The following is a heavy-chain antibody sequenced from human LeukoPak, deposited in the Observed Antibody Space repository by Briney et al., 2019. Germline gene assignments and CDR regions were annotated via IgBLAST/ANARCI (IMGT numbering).Heavy chain of an antibody. V-gene: IGHV4-39*07. CDR2: IDYSGDT. CDR1: GGSISSSSYY. CDR3: AREVNHYGLRRNSFDP. D-gene: IGHD3-10*01. Sequence: PSETLSLTCTVSGGSISSSSYYWGWIRQPPGKGLEWIGSIDYSGDTYYNPSLKSRVSISLDTSKNQFSLRLNSVTAADTAVYYCAREVNHYGLRRNSFDPWGQGTQVTVSS. J-gene: IGHJ5*02.